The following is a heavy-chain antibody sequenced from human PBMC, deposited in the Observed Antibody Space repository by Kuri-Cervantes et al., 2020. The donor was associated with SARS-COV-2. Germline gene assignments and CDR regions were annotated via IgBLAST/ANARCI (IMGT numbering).Heavy chain of an antibody. CDR1: GFTFSDYY. Sequence: LSLTCAASGFTFSDYYMSWIRQAPGKGLEWVSYISSSGSTIYYADSVKGRLTISRDNAKNSLYLQMNSLRAEDMALYYCAKGGDSGSPTNNWFDPWGQGTLVTVSS. V-gene: IGHV3-11*01. CDR3: AKGGDSGSPTNNWFDP. CDR2: ISSSGSTI. D-gene: IGHD3-10*01. J-gene: IGHJ5*02.